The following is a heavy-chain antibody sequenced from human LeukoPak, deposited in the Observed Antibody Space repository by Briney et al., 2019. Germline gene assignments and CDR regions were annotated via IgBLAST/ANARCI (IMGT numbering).Heavy chain of an antibody. J-gene: IGHJ4*02. Sequence: GGSLRLPCAASGFTFSNYAMSWVRQAPGKGLEWVSAISGSGDSAYYAASVKGRFTISRDNSKNTLYLQMNSLGAEDTAVYYCAATPSRGYYYFDYWGQGTLVTVSS. CDR3: AATPSRGYYYFDY. CDR1: GFTFSNYA. V-gene: IGHV3-23*01. D-gene: IGHD3-22*01. CDR2: ISGSGDSA.